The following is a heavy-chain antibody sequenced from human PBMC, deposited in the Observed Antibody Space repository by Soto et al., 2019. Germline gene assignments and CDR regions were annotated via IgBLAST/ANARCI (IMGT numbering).Heavy chain of an antibody. CDR2: TRKKTNSYST. V-gene: IGHV3-72*01. Sequence: PGGSLRLSCAASGFTFSDHYMDWVRQAPGKGLEWVGRTRKKTNSYSTEYAASVKGRFTISRDDSKNSLYLQMNSLKTEDAAVYYCTKVGSGFNYDDWGQGTLVTAPQ. CDR1: GFTFSDHY. D-gene: IGHD5-12*01. CDR3: TKVGSGFNYDD. J-gene: IGHJ4*02.